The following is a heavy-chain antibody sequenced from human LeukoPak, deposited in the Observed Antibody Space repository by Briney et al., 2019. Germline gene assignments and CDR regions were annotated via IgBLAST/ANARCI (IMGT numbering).Heavy chain of an antibody. CDR1: GGSFSGYY. CDR2: INHSGST. Sequence: SETLSLTCAVYGGSFSGYYWSWIRQPPGKGLEWIGEINHSGSTNYNPSLKSRVTISVDTSKNQFSLKLSSVPAADTAVYYCARGITMVRGEEDFYYWGQGTLVTVSS. J-gene: IGHJ4*02. D-gene: IGHD3-10*01. V-gene: IGHV4-34*01. CDR3: ARGITMVRGEEDFYY.